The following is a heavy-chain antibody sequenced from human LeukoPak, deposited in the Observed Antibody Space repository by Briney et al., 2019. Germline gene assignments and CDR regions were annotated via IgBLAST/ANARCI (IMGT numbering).Heavy chain of an antibody. CDR1: GGSFSGYC. Sequence: KSSETLSLTCAVYGGSFSGYCWSWIRQPPGKGLEWIGEINHSGSTNYNPSLKSRVTISVDTSKNQFSLKLSSVTAADTAVYYCASHYYDFWSGLDYWGQGILVTVSS. D-gene: IGHD3-3*01. J-gene: IGHJ4*02. CDR2: INHSGST. CDR3: ASHYYDFWSGLDY. V-gene: IGHV4-34*01.